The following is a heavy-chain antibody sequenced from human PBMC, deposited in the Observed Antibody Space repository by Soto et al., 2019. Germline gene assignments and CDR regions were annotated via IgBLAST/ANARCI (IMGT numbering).Heavy chain of an antibody. Sequence: PWETLSLTCTVSGGSISSYYWTWIRQPSGKGLEWIGRIYTSGSTNYNPSLKSRVTMSVDTSKNQFSLKLSSVTAADTAVYYCARDLKFGQADYWGQGSQVTVSS. CDR3: ARDLKFGQADY. V-gene: IGHV4-4*07. CDR2: IYTSGST. D-gene: IGHD3-10*01. CDR1: GGSISSYY. J-gene: IGHJ4*02.